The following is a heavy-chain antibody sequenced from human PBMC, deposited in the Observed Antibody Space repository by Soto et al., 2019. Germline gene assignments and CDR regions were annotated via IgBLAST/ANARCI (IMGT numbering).Heavy chain of an antibody. J-gene: IGHJ6*02. V-gene: IGHV1-24*01. Sequence: ASVKVSCKVSGYTLTELSMHWVRQAPGKGLEWMGGFDPEDGETIYAQKFQGRVTMTEDTSTDTAYMELSSLRSEDTAVYYCSSSALVIYYYGMDFWGQGTTVTVSS. CDR3: SSSALVIYYYGMDF. CDR1: GYTLTELS. D-gene: IGHD3-16*02. CDR2: FDPEDGET.